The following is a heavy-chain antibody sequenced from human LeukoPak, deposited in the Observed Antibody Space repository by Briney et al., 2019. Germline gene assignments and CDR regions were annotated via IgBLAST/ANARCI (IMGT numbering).Heavy chain of an antibody. Sequence: PSETLSLTCTVSGGSISSYHWNWIRQPPGKGLEWIGFIYYTGSTNYNPSLKSRVTISLDTSKNQFSLRLNSVTAADTAVYYCARGYCSGGSCYYFDLWGRGTLVTVSS. CDR1: GGSISSYH. CDR3: ARGYCSGGSCYYFDL. V-gene: IGHV4-59*01. D-gene: IGHD2-15*01. J-gene: IGHJ2*01. CDR2: IYYTGST.